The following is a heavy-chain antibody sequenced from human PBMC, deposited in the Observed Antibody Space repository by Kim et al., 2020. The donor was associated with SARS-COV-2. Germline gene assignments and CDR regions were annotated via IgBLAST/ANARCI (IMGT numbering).Heavy chain of an antibody. CDR3: ARVLDHSGYVGFDY. D-gene: IGHD5-12*01. V-gene: IGHV4-4*02. CDR1: GGSISSSNW. Sequence: SETLSLTCAVSGGSISSSNWWSWVRQPPGKGLEWIGEIYHSESTNYNPSLKSRVTISVDKSKNQFSLKLSSVTAADTAVYYCARVLDHSGYVGFDYWGQGTLVTVSS. J-gene: IGHJ4*02. CDR2: IYHSEST.